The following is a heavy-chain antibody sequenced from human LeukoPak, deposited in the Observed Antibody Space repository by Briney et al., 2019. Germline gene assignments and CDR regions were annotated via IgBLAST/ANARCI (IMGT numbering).Heavy chain of an antibody. CDR1: GGTFSSYG. CDR3: ARDLRYTIFGVVIMGGFDY. J-gene: IGHJ4*02. D-gene: IGHD3-3*01. Sequence: ASVKVSCKASGGTFSSYGISWVRQAPGQGLEWMGWISAYNGNTNYAQKLQGRVTMTTDTSTSTAYMELRSLRSDDTAVYYCARDLRYTIFGVVIMGGFDYWGQGTLVTVSS. V-gene: IGHV1-18*01. CDR2: ISAYNGNT.